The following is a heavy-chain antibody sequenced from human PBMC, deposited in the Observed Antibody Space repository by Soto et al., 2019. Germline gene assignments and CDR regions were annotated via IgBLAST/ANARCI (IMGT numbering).Heavy chain of an antibody. CDR3: EKASRGEYFSINYAPFDY. Sequence: EVQLVESGGGLVQPGRSLRLSCAASGFTFDDYAMHWVRQAPGKGLEWVSGFSWSSGSIGYAYSVKGRFTNSSDNAKDSRYLQLNSLSDEDTALYDCEKASRGEYFSINYAPFDYWGQGTLGTVCS. V-gene: IGHV3-9*01. CDR2: FSWSSGSI. D-gene: IGHD2-2*01. CDR1: GFTFDDYA. J-gene: IGHJ4*02.